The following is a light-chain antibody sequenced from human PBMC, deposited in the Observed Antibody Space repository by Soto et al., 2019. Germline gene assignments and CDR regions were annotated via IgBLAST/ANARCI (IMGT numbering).Light chain of an antibody. CDR1: QSVSSNY. CDR3: QQYGSSPQT. Sequence: IVLTQSPGTLSLSPGERATLSCKASQSVSSNYLAWYQQKPGQAPRLLIYGASSRATGIPDRFSGSGSVTAFTLTISRLEPEDFAVYYCQQYGSSPQTFGQGTKVEIK. J-gene: IGKJ1*01. V-gene: IGKV3-20*01. CDR2: GAS.